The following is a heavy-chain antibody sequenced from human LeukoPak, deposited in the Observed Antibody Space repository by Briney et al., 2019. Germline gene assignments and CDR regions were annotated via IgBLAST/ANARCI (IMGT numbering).Heavy chain of an antibody. CDR1: GFTFSSYW. CDR2: IKQDGSEK. Sequence: GGSLRLSCAVSGFTFSSYWMPWVRQAPGKGLEWVANIKQDGSEKYYVDSVKGRFTISRDNAKNSLYLQRNSLRAEDTAVYYCTRSYDYWGQGTLVTVSS. V-gene: IGHV3-7*01. J-gene: IGHJ4*02. CDR3: TRSYDY.